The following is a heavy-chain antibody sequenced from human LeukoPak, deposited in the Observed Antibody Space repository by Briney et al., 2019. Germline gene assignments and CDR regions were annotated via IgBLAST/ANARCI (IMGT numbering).Heavy chain of an antibody. CDR2: ISSSSSTI. V-gene: IGHV3-48*01. Sequence: GGSLRLSCAASGFTFSSYSMNWVRQAPGKGLEWVSYISSSSSTIYYADSVKGRFTISRDNAKNSLYLQMNSLRAWDTAVYYCARDSVRSVLSSWGQGTLVTVSS. D-gene: IGHD1-1*01. CDR1: GFTFSSYS. J-gene: IGHJ5*02. CDR3: ARDSVRSVLSS.